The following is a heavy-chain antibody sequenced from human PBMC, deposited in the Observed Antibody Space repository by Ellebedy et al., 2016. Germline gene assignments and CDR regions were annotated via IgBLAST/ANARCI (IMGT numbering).Heavy chain of an antibody. CDR1: GFAFSSYA. CDR2: ISGSGGNT. J-gene: IGHJ3*02. Sequence: GESLKISXTASGFAFSSYAMTWVRQAPGKGLEWVSGISGSGGNTYYADSVKGRFTISRDNSKNTLYLQMNSLRAEDTAVYYCAKYVSGSYLGLNAFDIWGQGTMVTVSS. D-gene: IGHD3-10*01. V-gene: IGHV3-23*01. CDR3: AKYVSGSYLGLNAFDI.